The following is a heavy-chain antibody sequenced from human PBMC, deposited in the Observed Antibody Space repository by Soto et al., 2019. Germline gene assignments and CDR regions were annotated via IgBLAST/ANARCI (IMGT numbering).Heavy chain of an antibody. CDR3: ARDGGVGGSYYLDY. CDR2: ISYDGSDK. J-gene: IGHJ4*02. CDR1: GFTFNRYA. V-gene: IGHV3-30-3*01. D-gene: IGHD1-26*01. Sequence: GGSLRLSCAASGFTFNRYAMHWVRQAPGKGLEWVAVISYDGSDKYYTDSVKGRFTISRDNSKNTLYLQMNSLRAEDTAVYYCARDGGVGGSYYLDYWGQGTSVTVSS.